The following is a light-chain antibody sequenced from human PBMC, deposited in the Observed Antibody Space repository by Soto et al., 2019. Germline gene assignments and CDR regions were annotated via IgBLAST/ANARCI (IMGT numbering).Light chain of an antibody. V-gene: IGLV2-14*03. Sequence: QSAPTQPASVSGSPGQSITISCTGTSSDVGGYNYVSWYQQHPGKAPKLMIYDVSNRPSGVSNRFSGSKSGNTASLTISGLQAEDEAEYYCSSYTSSSPVVFGGGTKLTVL. CDR3: SSYTSSSPVV. J-gene: IGLJ3*02. CDR2: DVS. CDR1: SSDVGGYNY.